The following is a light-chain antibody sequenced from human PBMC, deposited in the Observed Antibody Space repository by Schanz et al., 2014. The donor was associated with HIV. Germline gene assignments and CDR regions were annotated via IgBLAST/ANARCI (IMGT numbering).Light chain of an antibody. J-gene: IGLJ1*01. CDR2: EGS. Sequence: QSALTQPPSASGSPGQSLTISCTGTSSDVGGYNHVSWFQQHPGKAPKLLIYEGSKRPSGVPDRFSGSKSGNTASLTISGLQAEDEADYYCSSYTSTSTNVFGTGTKLTVL. CDR3: SSYTSTSTNV. CDR1: SSDVGGYNH. V-gene: IGLV2-8*01.